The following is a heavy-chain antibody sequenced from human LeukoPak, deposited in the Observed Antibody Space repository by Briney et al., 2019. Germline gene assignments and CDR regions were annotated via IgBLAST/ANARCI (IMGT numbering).Heavy chain of an antibody. CDR1: RFTFSSYW. CDR2: INSDGSST. V-gene: IGHV3-74*01. J-gene: IGHJ4*02. D-gene: IGHD3-22*01. CDR3: AKQHYYVSSGYYPPGD. Sequence: GGSLRLSCAASRFTFSSYWMHWVRQAPGKGLVWVSRINSDGSSTSYADSVKGRFTISRDNSKNTLYLQMNSLRAEDTAMYYCAKQHYYVSSGYYPPGDWGQGTLVTVSS.